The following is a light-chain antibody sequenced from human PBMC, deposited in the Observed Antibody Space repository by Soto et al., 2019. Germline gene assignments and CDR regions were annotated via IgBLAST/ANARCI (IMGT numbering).Light chain of an antibody. J-gene: IGKJ1*01. CDR1: QGVTRW. V-gene: IGKV1-12*01. CDR3: QQANSFPWT. CDR2: AAS. Sequence: DIQMTQSPSSVSASVGDRVTITCRASQGVTRWLAWYQQKPGKAPNLLIYAASSLQSGVPSRFSGSVSGTDFTLTISSLQPEDFATYYCQQANSFPWTFGQGTKVEIK.